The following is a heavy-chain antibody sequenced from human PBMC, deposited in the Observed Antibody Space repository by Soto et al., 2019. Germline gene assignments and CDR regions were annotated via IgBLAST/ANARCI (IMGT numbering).Heavy chain of an antibody. D-gene: IGHD2-8*02. J-gene: IGHJ4*02. CDR3: ARDKITGLFDY. CDR1: GGSISSGGYS. Sequence: PSETLSLTCAVSGGSISSGGYSWSWIRQPPGKGLEWIGYIYHSGSTYYNPSLKSRVTLSVDTSKNQFYLKLTSVTAADTAVYYCARDKITGLFDYWGQGTLVTVSS. CDR2: IYHSGST. V-gene: IGHV4-30-2*01.